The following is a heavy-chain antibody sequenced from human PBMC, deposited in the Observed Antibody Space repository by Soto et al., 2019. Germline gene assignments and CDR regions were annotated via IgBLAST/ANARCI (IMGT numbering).Heavy chain of an antibody. D-gene: IGHD3-10*01. V-gene: IGHV3-53*01. CDR3: ARLWFGELNFDY. J-gene: IGHJ4*02. CDR2: IYSGGST. Sequence: EVQLVESGGGLIQPGGSLRLSCVASGFTVSSNYMSWVRQAPGKGLEWVSVIYSGGSTYYADSVKGRFTISRDNSKNTVYLQMNGLRAEDTAVYYCARLWFGELNFDYWGQGTLVTVSS. CDR1: GFTVSSNY.